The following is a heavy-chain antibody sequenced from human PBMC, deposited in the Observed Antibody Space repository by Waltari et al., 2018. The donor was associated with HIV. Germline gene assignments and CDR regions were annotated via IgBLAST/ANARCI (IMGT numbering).Heavy chain of an antibody. CDR1: GFPFRNAW. CDR3: VTESLTSTSANFDN. J-gene: IGHJ4*02. V-gene: IGHV3-15*01. D-gene: IGHD2-2*01. CDR2: IKSAIDGGTI. Sequence: EVRLVESGAGLVKPGGYHRLICAASGFPFRNAWLSWVRQAPGKGLQWVGRIKSAIDGGTIDYAAPVKGRFTISRDDIESMLFLQMNSLKPEDTAVYYCVTESLTSTSANFDNWGQGTLVTVSS.